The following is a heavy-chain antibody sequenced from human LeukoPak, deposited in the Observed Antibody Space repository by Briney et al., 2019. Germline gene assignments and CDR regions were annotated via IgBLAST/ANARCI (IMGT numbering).Heavy chain of an antibody. CDR2: FDPEDGET. V-gene: IGHV1-24*01. CDR3: ATVGYCSSTSCYIDWFDP. J-gene: IGHJ5*02. CDR1: GYTLTELS. Sequence: ASVKVSCKVSGYTLTELSMHWVRQAPGKGLEWMGGFDPEDGETIYAQKFQGRATMTEDTSTDTAYMELSSLRSEDTAVYYCATVGYCSSTSCYIDWFDPWGQGTLVTVSS. D-gene: IGHD2-2*02.